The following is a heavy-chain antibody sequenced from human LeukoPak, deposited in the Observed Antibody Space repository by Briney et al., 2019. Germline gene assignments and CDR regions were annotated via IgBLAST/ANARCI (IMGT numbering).Heavy chain of an antibody. CDR3: ARRYGSGSFYYYYYYMDV. J-gene: IGHJ6*03. V-gene: IGHV1-18*01. D-gene: IGHD3-10*01. CDR1: GYTFTSYG. CDR2: ISAYNGNT. Sequence: ASVKVSCKASGYTFTSYGISWVRQAPGQGLEWMGWISAYNGNTNYAQKLQGRVTMTTDTSTSTAYMELRSLRSDDTAVYYCARRYGSGSFYYYYYYMDVWGKGTTVTVSS.